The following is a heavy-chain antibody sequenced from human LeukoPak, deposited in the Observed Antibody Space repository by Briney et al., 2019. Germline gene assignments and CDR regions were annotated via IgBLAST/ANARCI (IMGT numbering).Heavy chain of an antibody. J-gene: IGHJ4*02. CDR3: AASEGGYTANLDY. CDR2: SVVGSGNT. V-gene: IGHV1-58*02. CDR1: GFTFTSSA. D-gene: IGHD5-18*01. Sequence: SVKVSCKASGFTFTSSAMQWVRQARGQRLEWRGWSVVGSGNTNYAQKFQERVTITRDMSTSTAYMELSSLRSEDTAVYYCAASEGGYTANLDYWGQGTLVTVSS.